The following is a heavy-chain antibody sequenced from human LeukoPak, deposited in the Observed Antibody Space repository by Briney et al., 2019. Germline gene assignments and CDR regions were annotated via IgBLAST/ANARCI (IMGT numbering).Heavy chain of an antibody. CDR1: AGSISIISYC. V-gene: IGHV4-61*05. Sequence: SQTLSLTCTVSAGSISIISYCWGWIRQPRGKGLEWIGYIYYSGSTNNNPSLKSRFTLSEDTSQNQFSLKLSSVTAPATAMFCCVSGRGPTSIFDPWGEGALVAVSS. J-gene: IGHJ5*02. CDR2: IYYSGST. CDR3: VSGRGPTSIFDP.